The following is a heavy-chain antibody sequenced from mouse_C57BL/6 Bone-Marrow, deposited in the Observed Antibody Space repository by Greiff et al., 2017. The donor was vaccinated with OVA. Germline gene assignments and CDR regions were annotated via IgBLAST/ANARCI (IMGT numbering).Heavy chain of an antibody. CDR3: ARGAVDYFDY. D-gene: IGHD1-1*01. Sequence: EVKVEESGGGLVKPGGSLKLSCAASGFTFSDYGMHWVRQAPEKGLEWVAYISSGSSTIYYADTVKGRFTISRDNAKNTLFLQMTSLRSEDTAMYYCARGAVDYFDYWGQGTTLTVSS. J-gene: IGHJ2*01. V-gene: IGHV5-17*01. CDR1: GFTFSDYG. CDR2: ISSGSSTI.